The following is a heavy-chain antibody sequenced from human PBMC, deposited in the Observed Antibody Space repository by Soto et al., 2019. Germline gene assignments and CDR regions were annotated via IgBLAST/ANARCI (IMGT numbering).Heavy chain of an antibody. Sequence: GSLRLSCAVSGWTVNSNYMTWVRQAPGKGLEWVSIIYSAGSTYYADSVKGRFTISRDNSKSTVYLQMNSLRAENPVVYYCARVFTDTAKVFDYWGQGTLVTVSS. V-gene: IGHV3-53*01. D-gene: IGHD5-18*01. CDR3: ARVFTDTAKVFDY. CDR2: IYSAGST. J-gene: IGHJ4*02. CDR1: GWTVNSNY.